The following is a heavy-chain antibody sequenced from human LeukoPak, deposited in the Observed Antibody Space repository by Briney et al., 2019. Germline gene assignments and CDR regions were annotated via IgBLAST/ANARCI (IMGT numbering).Heavy chain of an antibody. CDR1: GFTFNTYA. J-gene: IGHJ3*02. V-gene: IGHV3-30-3*01. Sequence: PGRSLRLSCAVSGFTFNTYAMHWVRQAPGKGLEWVAVISSDGSNKYYADSVKGRFTISRDNPKNTLYLQMNSLRAEDTAVYFCARDPYSGSHAAFDIWGQGTMVTVSS. CDR3: ARDPYSGSHAAFDI. CDR2: ISSDGSNK. D-gene: IGHD1-26*01.